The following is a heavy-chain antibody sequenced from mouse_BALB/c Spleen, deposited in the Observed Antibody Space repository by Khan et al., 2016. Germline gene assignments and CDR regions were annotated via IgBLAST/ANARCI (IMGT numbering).Heavy chain of an antibody. CDR1: GFNIKDTY. D-gene: IGHD2-1*01. CDR2: IDPANGNT. J-gene: IGHJ2*01. CDR3: AYGNPLDY. V-gene: IGHV14-3*02. Sequence: VQLKESGAELVKPGASVKLSCTASGFNIKDTYMHWVKQRPEQGLEWIGRIDPANGNTKYDPKFQGKATITADTSSNTAYLQLSSLTSEDTAVYYCAYGNPLDYWGQGTTLTVSS.